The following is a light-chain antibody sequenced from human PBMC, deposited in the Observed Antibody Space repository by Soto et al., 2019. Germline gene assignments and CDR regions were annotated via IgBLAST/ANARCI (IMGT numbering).Light chain of an antibody. V-gene: IGKV1-17*01. J-gene: IGKJ5*01. CDR3: QQLFDSPIT. CDR2: AAS. CDR1: QGIRND. Sequence: IQLTQSPSSLSASVGDRVTITCRASQGIRNDLGWYQQKPGKAPKRLIYAASSLQSGVPSRFSATVSGTEFSLTITSLQPEDFATYYCQQLFDSPITFGQGTRLEIK.